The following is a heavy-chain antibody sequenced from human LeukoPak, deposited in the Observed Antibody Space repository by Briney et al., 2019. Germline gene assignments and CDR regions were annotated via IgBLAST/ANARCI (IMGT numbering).Heavy chain of an antibody. CDR1: GGSISSYY. J-gene: IGHJ4*02. V-gene: IGHV4-59*01. Sequence: SETLSLTCTVSGGSISSYYWSWIRQPPGKGLEWIGYIYYSGSTNYNPSLKSRVTISVDTSKNQFSLKLSSVTAADTAVYYCARSDMIVVAPWFDYWGQGTLVTVSS. CDR3: ARSDMIVVAPWFDY. CDR2: IYYSGST. D-gene: IGHD3-22*01.